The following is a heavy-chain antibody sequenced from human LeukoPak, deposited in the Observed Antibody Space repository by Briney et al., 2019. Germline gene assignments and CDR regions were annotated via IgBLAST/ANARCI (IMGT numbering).Heavy chain of an antibody. V-gene: IGHV3-30*03. D-gene: IGHD6-25*01. CDR1: GFTFSSYG. CDR2: ISYDGSNK. Sequence: GGSLRLSCAASGFTFSSYGMHWVRQAPGKGLEWVAVISYDGSNKYYADSVKGRFTISRDNSKNTLYLQMNSLRAEDTAVYYCAVDLGYGSGTLFDYWGQGTLVTVSS. CDR3: AVDLGYGSGTLFDY. J-gene: IGHJ4*02.